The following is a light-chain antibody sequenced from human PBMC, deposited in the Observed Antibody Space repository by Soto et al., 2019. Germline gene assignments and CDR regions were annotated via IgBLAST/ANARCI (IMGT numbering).Light chain of an antibody. CDR2: GAS. V-gene: IGKV3-15*01. CDR1: QRISNN. Sequence: EIVMTQSPATLSVSPGERATLSCRASQRISNNLAWYQQKAGQAPRLLIYGASTRVTGIPARFSGSGSETEFTLTISSLQSEDFAVYYCQQYNNWPPYTFGQGTKLEIK. J-gene: IGKJ2*01. CDR3: QQYNNWPPYT.